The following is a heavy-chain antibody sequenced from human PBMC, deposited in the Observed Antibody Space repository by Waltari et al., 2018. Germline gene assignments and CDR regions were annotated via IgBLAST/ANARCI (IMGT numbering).Heavy chain of an antibody. Sequence: QVQLPESGPGLVKPSQTLSLTCTVSGGSLSSRSYYSRRSRQPAGKGLEWIGYIYTSGSTNSNPSLKSRVTISVDTSKNHFSLKLSSVTAADTAVYYCARGSSSPWYFDLWGRGTLVTVSS. D-gene: IGHD6-6*01. CDR2: IYTSGST. J-gene: IGHJ2*01. CDR1: GGSLSSRSYY. CDR3: ARGSSSPWYFDL. V-gene: IGHV4-61*09.